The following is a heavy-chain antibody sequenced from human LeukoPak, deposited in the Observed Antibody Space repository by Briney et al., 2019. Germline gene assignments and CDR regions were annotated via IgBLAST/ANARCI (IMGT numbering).Heavy chain of an antibody. D-gene: IGHD3-10*01. CDR3: ARDLLWFGESQTSDAFDI. Sequence: PSETLSLTCTVSGGSISSYYWSWIRQPAGKGLEWIGRIYTSGSTNYNPSLKSRVTMSVDTSKNQFSLKLSSVTAAETAVYYCARDLLWFGESQTSDAFDIWGQGAMVTVSS. J-gene: IGHJ3*02. CDR1: GGSISSYY. V-gene: IGHV4-4*07. CDR2: IYTSGST.